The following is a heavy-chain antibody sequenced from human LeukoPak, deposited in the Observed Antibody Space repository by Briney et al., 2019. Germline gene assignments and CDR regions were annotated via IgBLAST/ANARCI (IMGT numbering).Heavy chain of an antibody. CDR1: GFTFSSYA. CDR2: LSGSGGST. J-gene: IGHJ4*02. D-gene: IGHD4-23*01. Sequence: GGSLRLSCAASGFTFSSYAMSWVRQAPGKGLEGVSALSGSGGSTYYADSVKGRFTISRDNSKNTLYLQMNSLRAEDTAVYYCAKSLTSVVTPIDYWGQGTLVTVSS. V-gene: IGHV3-23*01. CDR3: AKSLTSVVTPIDY.